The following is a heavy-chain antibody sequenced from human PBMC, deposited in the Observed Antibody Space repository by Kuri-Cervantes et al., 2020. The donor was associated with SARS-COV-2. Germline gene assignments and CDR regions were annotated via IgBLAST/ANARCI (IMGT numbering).Heavy chain of an antibody. D-gene: IGHD1-26*01. J-gene: IGHJ4*02. CDR3: ARERNSGIDY. Sequence: GSLRLSCTVSGGSISSYYWSWIRQPPGKGLEWIAYISYSGSTNYNPSLKSRVTISVDTSKNHFSLKLSSVTAADTALYYCARERNSGIDYWGQGTLVTVSS. V-gene: IGHV4-59*01. CDR1: GGSISSYY. CDR2: ISYSGST.